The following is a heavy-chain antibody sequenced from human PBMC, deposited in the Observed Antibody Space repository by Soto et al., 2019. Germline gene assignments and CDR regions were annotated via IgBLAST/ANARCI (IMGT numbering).Heavy chain of an antibody. Sequence: PSETLSLTCTVSGGSISSGDYYWSWIRQPPGKGLEWIGYIYYSGSTYYNPSLKSRVTISVDTSRNQFSLKLSSVTAADTAVYYCARGTLALRFLEWDLDWFDPWGQGTLVTVS. CDR2: IYYSGST. CDR1: GGSISSGDYY. V-gene: IGHV4-30-4*01. CDR3: ARGTLALRFLEWDLDWFDP. D-gene: IGHD3-3*01. J-gene: IGHJ5*02.